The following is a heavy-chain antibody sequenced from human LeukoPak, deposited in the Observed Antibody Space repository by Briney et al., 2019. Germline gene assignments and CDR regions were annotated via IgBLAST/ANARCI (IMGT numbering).Heavy chain of an antibody. CDR3: AKGDPESDFWSGCYRD. D-gene: IGHD3-3*01. CDR1: GGSISSGGYY. CDR2: IYYSGST. V-gene: IGHV4-31*03. J-gene: IGHJ4*02. Sequence: SETLSLTCTVSGGSISSGGYYWSWIRQHPGKGLEWIGYIYYSGSTYYNPSLKSRVTISVDTSKNQFSLKLSSVTAADTAVYYCAKGDPESDFWSGCYRDWGQGTLVTVSS.